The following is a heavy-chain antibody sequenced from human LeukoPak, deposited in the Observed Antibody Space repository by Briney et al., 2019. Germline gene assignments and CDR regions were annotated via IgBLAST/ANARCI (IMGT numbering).Heavy chain of an antibody. CDR3: AKDIMITFGGVFRGLPGDGDDAFDI. Sequence: ASVKVSCKASGYTLTSYGISWVRQAPGQGLEWMGWISAYNGNTNYAQKLQGRVTMTTDTSTSTAYMELRSLRSDDTAVYYCAKDIMITFGGVFRGLPGDGDDAFDIWGQGTMVTVSS. CDR2: ISAYNGNT. CDR1: GYTLTSYG. V-gene: IGHV1-18*01. J-gene: IGHJ3*02. D-gene: IGHD3-16*01.